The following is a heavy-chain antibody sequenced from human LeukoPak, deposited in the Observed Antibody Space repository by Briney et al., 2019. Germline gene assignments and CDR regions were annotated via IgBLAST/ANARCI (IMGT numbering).Heavy chain of an antibody. Sequence: GGSLRLSCAASEFTFSTYSMNWVRQAPGKGLEWVSSISSSGTYIYYADSVKGRFTISRDNAKNSLYLQMNSLRAEDTAVYYCASIYCSSTSCYAGGVNYWGQGTLVSVSS. J-gene: IGHJ4*02. CDR3: ASIYCSSTSCYAGGVNY. CDR1: EFTFSTYS. CDR2: ISSSGTYI. D-gene: IGHD2-2*01. V-gene: IGHV3-21*01.